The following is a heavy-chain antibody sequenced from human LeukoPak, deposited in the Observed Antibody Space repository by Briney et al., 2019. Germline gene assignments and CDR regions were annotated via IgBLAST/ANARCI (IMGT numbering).Heavy chain of an antibody. V-gene: IGHV4-39*07. CDR3: ATTTSILAFDI. CDR1: GGSISTNGYY. Sequence: KPSETLSLTCTVSGGSISTNGYYWGWTRQPPGEGLEWIGIIYYSGSTYYNPSLKSRVTLSVDASRNQFSLKLSSVTAADTTVYYCATTTSILAFDIWGQGTMVTVSS. D-gene: IGHD3-3*01. J-gene: IGHJ3*02. CDR2: IYYSGST.